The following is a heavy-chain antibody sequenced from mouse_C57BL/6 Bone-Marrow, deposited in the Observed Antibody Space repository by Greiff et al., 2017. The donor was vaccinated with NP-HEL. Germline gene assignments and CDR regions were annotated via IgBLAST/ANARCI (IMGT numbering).Heavy chain of an antibody. J-gene: IGHJ4*01. Sequence: EVKLMESEGGLVQPGSSMKLSCTASGSTFSDYYMAWVRQVPEKGLEWVANINYDGSSTYYLDSLKSRFIISRDNAKNILYLQMSSLKSEDTATYYCAREGGLRRRTYAMDYWGQGTSVTVSS. CDR3: AREGGLRRRTYAMDY. V-gene: IGHV5-16*01. CDR1: GSTFSDYY. CDR2: INYDGSST. D-gene: IGHD2-4*01.